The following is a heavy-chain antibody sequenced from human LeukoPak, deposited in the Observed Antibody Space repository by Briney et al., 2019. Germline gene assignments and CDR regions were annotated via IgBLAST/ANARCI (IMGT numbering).Heavy chain of an antibody. V-gene: IGHV1-69*13. Sequence: SVKVSCKASGGTFISYAISWVRQAPGQGLEWMGGIIPIFGTANYAQKFQGRVTITADESTSTAYMELSSLRSEDTAVYYCASVPGYYDILTGYSSDAFDIWGQGTMVTVSS. CDR2: IIPIFGTA. D-gene: IGHD3-9*01. J-gene: IGHJ3*02. CDR1: GGTFISYA. CDR3: ASVPGYYDILTGYSSDAFDI.